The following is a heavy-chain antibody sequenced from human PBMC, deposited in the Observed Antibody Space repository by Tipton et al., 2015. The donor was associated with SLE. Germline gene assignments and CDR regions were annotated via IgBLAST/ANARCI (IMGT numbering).Heavy chain of an antibody. J-gene: IGHJ4*02. Sequence: QSGAEVKKPGASVKVSCKASGYTFTSYGISWVRQAPGQGLEWMGWISAYNGNTNYAQKLQGRVTMTTDTSTSTAYMELRSLRSDDTAVYYCARAQWAVYDFGSGYYPDYWGQGTQVTVSS. CDR2: ISAYNGNT. D-gene: IGHD3-3*01. CDR1: GYTFTSYG. V-gene: IGHV1-18*01. CDR3: ARAQWAVYDFGSGYYPDY.